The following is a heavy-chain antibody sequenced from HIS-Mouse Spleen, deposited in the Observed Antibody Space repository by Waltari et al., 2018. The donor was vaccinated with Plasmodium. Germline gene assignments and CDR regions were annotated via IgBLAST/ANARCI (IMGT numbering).Heavy chain of an antibody. J-gene: IGHJ4*02. Sequence: EVQLVESGGGWVQPGRSLRLSCAASGFTFDAYARHWVRQAPGKCLEWVSGISWNSGSIGYADSVKGRFTISRDNAKNSLYLQMNSLRAEDTALYYCAKDRATAAAYYFDYWGQGTLVTVST. D-gene: IGHD6-13*01. V-gene: IGHV3-9*01. CDR1: GFTFDAYA. CDR2: ISWNSGSI. CDR3: AKDRATAAAYYFDY.